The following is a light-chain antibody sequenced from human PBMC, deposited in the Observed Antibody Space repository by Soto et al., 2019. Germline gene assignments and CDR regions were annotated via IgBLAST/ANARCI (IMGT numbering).Light chain of an antibody. CDR2: AAS. CDR1: QSISSY. J-gene: IGKJ5*01. CDR3: QQFHNWPPIT. Sequence: DIQMTQSPSSLSASVGDRVTITCRASQSISSYLNWYQQKPGKAPKFLIYAASSLQSGVPSRFSGSGSGTDFTLTISSLQPEDFAVYYCQQFHNWPPITFGQGTRLEIK. V-gene: IGKV1-39*01.